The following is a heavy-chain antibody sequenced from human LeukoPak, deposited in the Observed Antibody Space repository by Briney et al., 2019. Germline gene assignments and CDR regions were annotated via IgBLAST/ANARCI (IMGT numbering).Heavy chain of an antibody. D-gene: IGHD1-1*01. J-gene: IGHJ4*02. V-gene: IGHV1-46*02. Sequence: ASVKVSCKASGNSLNNYHMHWVRQAPGQGLEWLGIIRPGGDGPSYAQKFQGRVTMTRDMFTSTVYMELSSLTSDDTAVYYCGRDPTYRNYFDSWGQGTLVTVFS. CDR1: GNSLNNYH. CDR2: IRPGGDGP. CDR3: GRDPTYRNYFDS.